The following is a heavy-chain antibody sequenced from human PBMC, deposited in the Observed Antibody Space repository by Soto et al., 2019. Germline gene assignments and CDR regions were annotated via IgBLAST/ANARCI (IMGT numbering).Heavy chain of an antibody. CDR3: AKEQSSGFYSVVDY. J-gene: IGHJ4*02. Sequence: QVQVVESGGGVVQPGRSLRLSCAASGFTLSCCGMHWVRQAPGKGLEWVGVITYDGIEIHYGDSVKGRFTISRDSYENTVYLQMNSLRVEDSAVYYCAKEQSSGFYSVVDYWGQGTLVTVSP. CDR1: GFTLSCCG. CDR2: ITYDGIEI. D-gene: IGHD6-19*01. V-gene: IGHV3-30*18.